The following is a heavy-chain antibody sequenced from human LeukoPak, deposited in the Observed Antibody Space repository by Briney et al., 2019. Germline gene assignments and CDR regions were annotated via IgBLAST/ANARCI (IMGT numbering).Heavy chain of an antibody. V-gene: IGHV1-69*11. CDR2: IIPFLGTT. CDR3: TIIPNVILFTHYFEY. D-gene: IGHD2-21*01. J-gene: IGHJ4*02. CDR1: GGGFTTYA. Sequence: GASVKVSCKASGGGFTTYAVSWVRQAPGQGLEWMGSIIPFLGTTSYAQKFQGRVTITADEPTRTAYMELTYVRSDDTAVYYCTIIPNVILFTHYFEYWGQGTLVTVSS.